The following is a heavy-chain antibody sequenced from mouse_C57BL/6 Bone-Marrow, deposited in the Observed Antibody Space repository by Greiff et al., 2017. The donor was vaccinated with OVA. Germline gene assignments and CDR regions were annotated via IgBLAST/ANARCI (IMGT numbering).Heavy chain of an antibody. V-gene: IGHV1-81*01. CDR1: GYTFTSYG. CDR3: AREETAQANWYFDV. J-gene: IGHJ1*03. Sequence: QVTLKVSGAELARPGASVKLSCKASGYTFTSYGISWVKQRTGQGLEWIGEIYPRSGNTYYNEKFKGKATLTADKSSSTAYMELRSLTSEDSAVYFCAREETAQANWYFDVWGTGTTVTVSS. CDR2: IYPRSGNT. D-gene: IGHD3-2*02.